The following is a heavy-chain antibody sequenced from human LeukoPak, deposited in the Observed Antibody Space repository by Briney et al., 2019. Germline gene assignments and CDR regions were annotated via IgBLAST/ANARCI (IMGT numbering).Heavy chain of an antibody. CDR1: GFTFSSYD. Sequence: GGSLRPSCAASGFTFSSYDMHWVRQATGKGLEWVSAIGTAGDTYYPGSVKGRFTISRENAKNSLYLQMNSLRAGDTAVYYCARDSRCSSTSCYDDGMDVWGQGTTVTVSS. V-gene: IGHV3-13*01. CDR3: ARDSRCSSTSCYDDGMDV. D-gene: IGHD2-2*01. CDR2: IGTAGDT. J-gene: IGHJ6*02.